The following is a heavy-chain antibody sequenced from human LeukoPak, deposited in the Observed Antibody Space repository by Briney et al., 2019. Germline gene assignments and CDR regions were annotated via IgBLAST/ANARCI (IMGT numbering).Heavy chain of an antibody. V-gene: IGHV3-9*01. CDR2: ISWNSGSI. CDR3: ASVPGTGAWFDP. D-gene: IGHD6-19*01. J-gene: IGHJ5*02. CDR1: GFTFDDYA. Sequence: GGSLRLSCAASGFTFDDYAMHWVRQAPGKGLEWVSGISWNSGSIGYADSVKGRFTISRDNAKNSLYLQMNSLRVEDTALYYCASVPGTGAWFDPWGQGTLVTVSS.